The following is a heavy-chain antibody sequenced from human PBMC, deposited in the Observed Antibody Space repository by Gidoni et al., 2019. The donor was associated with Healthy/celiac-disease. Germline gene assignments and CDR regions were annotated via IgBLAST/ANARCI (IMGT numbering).Heavy chain of an antibody. J-gene: IGHJ5*02. CDR3: ARHDCWQEDNWFDP. CDR2: IYPGDSDT. D-gene: IGHD2-21*02. Sequence: EVQPVQSGAEVTKHGESLKISCKGSGYSFTSYWIGWVREMPGKGLEWMGIIYPGDSDTRYSPSFQGQVTISADKSNSTAYLQWSSLKASDTAMYYCARHDCWQEDNWFDPWGQGTLVTVSS. V-gene: IGHV5-51*01. CDR1: GYSFTSYW.